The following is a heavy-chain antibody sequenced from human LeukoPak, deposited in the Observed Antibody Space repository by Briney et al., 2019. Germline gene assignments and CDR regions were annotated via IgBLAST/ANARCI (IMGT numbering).Heavy chain of an antibody. CDR2: LNPNSGNT. D-gene: IGHD2-15*01. J-gene: IGHJ5*02. Sequence: ASVKVSCKASGYTFTSYDINWVRQATGQGLEWMGWLNPNSGNTGYAQKFQGRVTMTRNTSIGTAYMELSSLRSEDTAVYYCARDGGYCSGGSCFPHNWFDPWGQGTLVTVSS. CDR3: ARDGGYCSGGSCFPHNWFDP. CDR1: GYTFTSYD. V-gene: IGHV1-8*01.